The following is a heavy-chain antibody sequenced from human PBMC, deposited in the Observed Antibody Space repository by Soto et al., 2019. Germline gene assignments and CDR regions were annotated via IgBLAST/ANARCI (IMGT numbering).Heavy chain of an antibody. D-gene: IGHD5-12*01. Sequence: PSETLSLTCTVSGGSISSPNFYWSWIRQPPGKGLEWIGYIYHSGSTYYNPSFKSRGIISVDRSKNQFSLKLSSVTAADTAVYYCARRRGFPYYYGMDIWGQGTTVTVSS. CDR1: GGSISSPNFY. CDR2: IYHSGST. CDR3: ARRRGFPYYYGMDI. J-gene: IGHJ6*02. V-gene: IGHV4-30-2*01.